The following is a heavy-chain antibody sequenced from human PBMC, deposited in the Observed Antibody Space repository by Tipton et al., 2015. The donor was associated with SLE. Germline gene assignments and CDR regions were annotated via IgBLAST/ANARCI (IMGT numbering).Heavy chain of an antibody. CDR2: IYYSGSTYYNPGST. CDR1: GGSITSSSYY. J-gene: IGHJ4*02. V-gene: IGHV4-39*07. D-gene: IGHD6-13*01. CDR3: ARRSSWPDFDY. Sequence: TLSLTCTVSGGSITSSSYYWGWIRQPPGEGLEWIGSIYYSGSTYYNPGSTYYNPSLKSRVTLSVDTSKNQFSLKLSSVTAADTAMHYCARRSSWPDFDYWGQGTPVTVSS.